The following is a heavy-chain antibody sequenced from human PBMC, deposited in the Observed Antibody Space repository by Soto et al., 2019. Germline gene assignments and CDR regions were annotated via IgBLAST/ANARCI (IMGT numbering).Heavy chain of an antibody. CDR2: ISAYNGNT. D-gene: IGHD1-7*01. J-gene: IGHJ4*02. Sequence: ASVKVSCKASGYTFTSYGISWVRQAPGQGLEWMGWISAYNGNTNYAQKFQGRVTMTRDTSISTAYMELSRLRSDDTAVYYCARDPITGTTLDYWGQGTLVTVSS. CDR1: GYTFTSYG. CDR3: ARDPITGTTLDY. V-gene: IGHV1-18*04.